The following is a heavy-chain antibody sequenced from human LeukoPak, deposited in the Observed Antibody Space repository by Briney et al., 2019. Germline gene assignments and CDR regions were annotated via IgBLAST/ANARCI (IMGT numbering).Heavy chain of an antibody. Sequence: PGRSLRLSCAASGFTFDDYAMHWVRHAPRKGLEWVSGISWSSGSIGYADSVKGRFTISRDNAKNSLYLQMNSLRAEDTAVYYCARAGDRQWKLLQDFDYWGQGTLVTVSS. D-gene: IGHD1-26*01. CDR2: ISWSSGSI. V-gene: IGHV3-9*01. CDR3: ARAGDRQWKLLQDFDY. J-gene: IGHJ4*02. CDR1: GFTFDDYA.